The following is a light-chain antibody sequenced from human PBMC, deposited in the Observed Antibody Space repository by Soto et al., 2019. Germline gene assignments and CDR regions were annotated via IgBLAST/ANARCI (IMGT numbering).Light chain of an antibody. CDR3: QSYDSSLTGSKV. V-gene: IGLV1-40*01. CDR2: GNS. Sequence: QSVLTQPPSVSGAPGQRVTISCTGSSSNIGAGFDVHWYQQLPGTAPKLLIYGNSNRPSGVPDRFSGSRSGTSASLAITGLQAVDEADYYCQSYDSSLTGSKVFRSGTKVTVL. CDR1: SSNIGAGFD. J-gene: IGLJ1*01.